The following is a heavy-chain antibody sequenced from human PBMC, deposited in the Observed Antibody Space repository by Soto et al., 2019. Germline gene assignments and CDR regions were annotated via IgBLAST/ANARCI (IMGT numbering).Heavy chain of an antibody. J-gene: IGHJ6*03. CDR3: ARVPVVVVAPDYILGGPYYMDV. D-gene: IGHD2-15*01. Sequence: SKTLSLTCTVSGGSISSYYWSWIRQPPGKGLEWIGYIYYSGSTNYNPSLKSRVTISVDTSKNQFSLKLSSVTAADTAVYYCARVPVVVVAPDYILGGPYYMDVWGKGTTVTVSS. CDR1: GGSISSYY. CDR2: IYYSGST. V-gene: IGHV4-59*01.